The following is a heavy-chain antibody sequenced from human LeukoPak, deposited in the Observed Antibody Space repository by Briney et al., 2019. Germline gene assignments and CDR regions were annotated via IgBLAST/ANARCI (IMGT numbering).Heavy chain of an antibody. CDR2: VYYSGST. J-gene: IGHJ4*02. CDR3: ARRIEKTAMVDY. CDR1: GGSISSGGYS. V-gene: IGHV4-30-4*07. D-gene: IGHD5-18*01. Sequence: SETLSLTCAVSGGSISSGGYSWSWIRQPPGKGLEWIGYVYYSGSTYYNPSLKSRVTISVDTSKNQFFLKLTSVTAADTAVYYCARRIEKTAMVDYWGQGTLVIVSS.